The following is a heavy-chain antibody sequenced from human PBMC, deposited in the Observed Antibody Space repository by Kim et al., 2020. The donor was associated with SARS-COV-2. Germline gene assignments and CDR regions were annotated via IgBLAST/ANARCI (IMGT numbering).Heavy chain of an antibody. J-gene: IGHJ6*02. CDR3: ARGVQWYYYGMDV. CDR1: GYTFTGYY. D-gene: IGHD1-26*01. CDR2: INPNSGGT. Sequence: ASVKVSCKASGYTFTGYYMHWVRQAPGQGLEWMGRINPNSGGTNYAQKFQGRVTMTRDTSISTAYMELSRLRSDDTAVYYCARGVQWYYYGMDVWGQGTTVTVSS. V-gene: IGHV1-2*06.